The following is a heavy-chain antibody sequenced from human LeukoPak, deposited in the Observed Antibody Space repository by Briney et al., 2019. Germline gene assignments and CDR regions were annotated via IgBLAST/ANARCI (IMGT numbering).Heavy chain of an antibody. CDR2: INHSGST. V-gene: IGHV4-34*01. CDR1: GGSFSGYY. Sequence: SETLSLTCAVYGGSFSGYYWSWIRQPPGKGLEWIGEINHSGSTNYNPSLKSRVTISVDTSKNQFSPKLSSVTAADTAGYYCARSALFGLIGSGYPTTFDYWGQGTLVTVSS. J-gene: IGHJ4*02. CDR3: ARSALFGLIGSGYPTTFDY. D-gene: IGHD3-22*01.